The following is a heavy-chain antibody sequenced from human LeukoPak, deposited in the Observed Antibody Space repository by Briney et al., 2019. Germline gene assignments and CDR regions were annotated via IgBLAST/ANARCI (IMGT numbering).Heavy chain of an antibody. Sequence: SETLSLTCTVSGGSISGYYWSWIRQPAGKGLEWIGRIYTSGSTNYNPSLKSRVTMSVDTSKNQFSLKLSSVTAADTAVYYCAREREGGYVWGSYHFPYYFDYWGQGTLVTVSS. CDR2: IYTSGST. D-gene: IGHD3-16*02. J-gene: IGHJ4*02. CDR1: GGSISGYY. CDR3: AREREGGYVWGSYHFPYYFDY. V-gene: IGHV4-4*07.